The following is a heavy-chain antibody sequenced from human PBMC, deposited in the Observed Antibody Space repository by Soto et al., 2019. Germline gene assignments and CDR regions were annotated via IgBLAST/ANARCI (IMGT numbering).Heavy chain of an antibody. J-gene: IGHJ4*02. V-gene: IGHV5-51*01. CDR1: GCKSASYS. CDR2: IYPGYXDT. D-gene: IGHD3-3*01. Sequence: GEPLKISLGGCGCKSASYSIACVRQIPGKGLEYMGIIYPGYXDTSYRPSFQGQVTISSDKSISTAFRHWSRLKASDSAMYYCARGDWYHEVWSGYFPYCFERGGQGALVTVSS. CDR3: ARGDWYHEVWSGYFPYCFER.